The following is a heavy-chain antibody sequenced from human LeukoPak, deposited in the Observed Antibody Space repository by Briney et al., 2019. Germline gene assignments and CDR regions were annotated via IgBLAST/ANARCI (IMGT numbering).Heavy chain of an antibody. J-gene: IGHJ6*03. V-gene: IGHV6-1*01. CDR3: ARARSETARLSRYYYYMDV. Sequence: SQTLSLTCVISGDSVSSNIAAWNWIRQSPSRGLEWLGRTYYRSKWYDDYAISVRSRTTINADTSKNQFSLHLNSVTPEDTAVYYCARARSETARLSRYYYYMDVWGKGTTVTVSS. D-gene: IGHD5-18*01. CDR2: TYYRSKWYD. CDR1: GDSVSSNIAA.